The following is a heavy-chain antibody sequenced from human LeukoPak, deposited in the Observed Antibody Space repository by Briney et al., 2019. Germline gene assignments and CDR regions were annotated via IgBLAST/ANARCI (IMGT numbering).Heavy chain of an antibody. CDR3: ARAPGNRNLDY. CDR2: IKQDGSEK. J-gene: IGHJ4*02. CDR1: GVTFSNYW. Sequence: GGSLRLSCAASGVTFSNYWMSWVRQAPGKGLEWVANIKQDGSEKYYVDSVKGRFIISRDNAKNSLYLQMNNLRAEDTAVYYCARAPGNRNLDYWGQGTLVTVSS. V-gene: IGHV3-7*01.